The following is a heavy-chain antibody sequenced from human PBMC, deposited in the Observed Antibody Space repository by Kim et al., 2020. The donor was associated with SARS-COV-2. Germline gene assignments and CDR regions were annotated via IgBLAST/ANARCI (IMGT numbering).Heavy chain of an antibody. J-gene: IGHJ4*02. D-gene: IGHD4-17*01. CDR1: GVTSSSDA. Sequence: GGSLSLSCAASGVTSSSDAMSWFRQAPGKGLEWVSSISGTGYNTYYADSVKGRFTISRDNLKNPLYLQLNSLRAEDTAIYYCAKEGFTVTPYFESWGQGTLVTVSS. CDR3: AKEGFTVTPYFES. CDR2: ISGTGYNT. V-gene: IGHV3-23*01.